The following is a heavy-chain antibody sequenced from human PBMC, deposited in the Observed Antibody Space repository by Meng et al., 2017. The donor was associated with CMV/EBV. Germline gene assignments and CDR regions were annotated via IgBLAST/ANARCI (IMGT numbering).Heavy chain of an antibody. J-gene: IGHJ5*02. CDR1: EFAFSCYS. Sequence: VQLVEAVWSLVKPVWSLRHSFACSEFAFSCYSMNGGRRHPGERLEWVSSISSSSSYIYYADSVKGRFTISRDNAKNSLYLQMNSLRAEDTAVYYCARESTGDWFDPWGQGTLVTVSS. D-gene: IGHD7-27*01. CDR3: ARESTGDWFDP. V-gene: IGHV3-21*01. CDR2: ISSSSSYI.